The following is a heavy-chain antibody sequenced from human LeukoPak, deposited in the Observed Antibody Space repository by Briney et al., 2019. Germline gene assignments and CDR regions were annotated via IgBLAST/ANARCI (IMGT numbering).Heavy chain of an antibody. CDR3: AREKGLRF. D-gene: IGHD4-17*01. CDR1: GYTFTSYD. Sequence: SVKVSCKASGYTFTSYDINWVRQATGQGLEWMGRIIPILGIANYAQKFQGRVTITADKSTSTAYMELSSLRSEDTAVYYCAREKGLRFWGQGTLVSVSS. V-gene: IGHV1-69*04. J-gene: IGHJ4*02. CDR2: IIPILGIA.